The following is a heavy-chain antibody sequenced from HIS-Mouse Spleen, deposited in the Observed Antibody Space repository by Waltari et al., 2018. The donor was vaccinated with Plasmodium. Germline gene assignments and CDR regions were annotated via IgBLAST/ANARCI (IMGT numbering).Heavy chain of an antibody. J-gene: IGHJ5*02. Sequence: QVQLVESGGGVVQPGRSLRLSCAASGFTFSRYGMHWVRQAPGKGLEWVAVISYDGSNKYYADSVKGRFTISRDNSKNTLYLQMNSLRAEDTAVYYCAKDPYCSGGSCYSPWGQGTLVTVSS. D-gene: IGHD2-15*01. CDR2: ISYDGSNK. CDR3: AKDPYCSGGSCYSP. V-gene: IGHV3-30*18. CDR1: GFTFSRYG.